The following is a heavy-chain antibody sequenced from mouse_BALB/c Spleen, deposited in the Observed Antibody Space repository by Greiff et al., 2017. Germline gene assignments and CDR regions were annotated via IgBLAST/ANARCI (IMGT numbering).Heavy chain of an antibody. Sequence: QVQLQQSGAELVKPGASVKLSCKASGYTFTSYYMYWVKQRPGQGLEWIGEINPSNGGTNFNEKFKSKATLTVDKSSSTAYMQFSSLTTEDSAIYYCARHVANWIDYWGQGTTLTVSS. J-gene: IGHJ2*01. D-gene: IGHD4-1*01. V-gene: IGHV1S81*02. CDR1: GYTFTSYY. CDR3: ARHVANWIDY. CDR2: INPSNGGT.